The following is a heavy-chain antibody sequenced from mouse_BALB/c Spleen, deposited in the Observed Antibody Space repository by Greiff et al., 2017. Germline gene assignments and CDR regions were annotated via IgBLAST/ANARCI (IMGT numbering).Heavy chain of an antibody. CDR3: ARRYDQRCSIFGY. Sequence: EVQLVESGGGLVKPGGSLKLSCAASGFTFSSYAMSWVRQTPEQRLEWVATISSGGSYTYYPHSVKGRFTIAKDNAKNTRYLQMSSLRSEDTAMYYCARRYDQRCSIFGYWGQGRLVTVSA. CDR2: ISSGGSYT. J-gene: IGHJ3*02. D-gene: IGHD2-3*01. CDR1: GFTFSSYA. V-gene: IGHV5-9-3*01.